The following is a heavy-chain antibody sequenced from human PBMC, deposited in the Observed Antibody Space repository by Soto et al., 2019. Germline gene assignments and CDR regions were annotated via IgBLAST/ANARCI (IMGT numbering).Heavy chain of an antibody. V-gene: IGHV3-48*02. D-gene: IGHD2-2*03. CDR3: ARPHLDRPTFYGMDV. J-gene: IGHJ6*02. Sequence: EEQLVESGGGLVQAGGSLRLSCAASGFILGRNSMMWVRQAPGKGLEWVAYITSSSTTMNYADSVKGRFTISRDNANNALYLQMNSLRDEHTAVYYCARPHLDRPTFYGMDVWGQGTTVTVSS. CDR1: GFILGRNS. CDR2: ITSSSTTM.